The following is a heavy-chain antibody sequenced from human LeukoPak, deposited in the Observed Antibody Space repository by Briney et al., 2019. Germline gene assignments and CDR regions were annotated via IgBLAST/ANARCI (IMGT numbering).Heavy chain of an antibody. D-gene: IGHD5-18*01. J-gene: IGHJ4*02. CDR2: NIPIFGTA. CDR1: GGTFSSYA. V-gene: IGHV1-69*05. CDR3: ARGWYLDTAMARGY. Sequence: SVKVSCKASGGTFSSYAISWVRQAPGQGLEWMGRNIPIFGTANYAQKFQGRVTITTDESTSTAYMELSSLRSEDTAVYYCARGWYLDTAMARGYRGQGTLVTVSS.